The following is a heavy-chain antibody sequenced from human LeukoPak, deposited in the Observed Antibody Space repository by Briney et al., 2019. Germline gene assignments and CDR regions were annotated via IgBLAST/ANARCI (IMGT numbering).Heavy chain of an antibody. CDR1: GFTFSSYA. V-gene: IGHV3-30-3*01. J-gene: IGHJ6*02. CDR2: ISYDGSNK. CDR3: ARDGYSSSWYGPDYYYGMDV. Sequence: GGSLRLSCAASGFTFSSYAMHWVRQAPGKGLEWVAVISYDGSNKYYADSVKGRFTISRDNSKNTLYLQMNSLRAEDTAVYYCARDGYSSSWYGPDYYYGMDVWGQGTTVTVSS. D-gene: IGHD6-13*01.